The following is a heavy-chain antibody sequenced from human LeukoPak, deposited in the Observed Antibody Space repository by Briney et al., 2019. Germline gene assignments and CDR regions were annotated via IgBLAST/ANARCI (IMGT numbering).Heavy chain of an antibody. Sequence: GGSLRLSCAASGFTFTYALMTWVRQAPEKGLEWVGRIKSKPDGGTTDYAAPVNGRFTISRDNSNNMLYLQMNSLRPEDTAVYYCAKDRLFGSGLNGPHYYYGMDVWGQGTAVTVSS. CDR1: GFTFTYAL. D-gene: IGHD1-26*01. J-gene: IGHJ6*02. CDR3: AKDRLFGSGLNGPHYYYGMDV. V-gene: IGHV3-15*01. CDR2: IKSKPDGGTT.